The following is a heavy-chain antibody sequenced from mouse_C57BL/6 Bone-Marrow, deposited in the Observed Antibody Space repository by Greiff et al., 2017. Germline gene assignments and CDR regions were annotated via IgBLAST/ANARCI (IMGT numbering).Heavy chain of an antibody. CDR3: ARRAYYYGSSSWFAY. V-gene: IGHV1-50*01. CDR1: GSTFTSYW. D-gene: IGHD1-1*01. CDR2: IDPSASFS. Sequence: VKLQQPGAELVKPGASVKLSCKASGSTFTSYWMQWVKQRPGQGLEWIGEIDPSASFSNYNHKFKGKAPLTVDPSSSTAYMQLSSLTSEDSAGDDGARRAYYYGSSSWFAYWGQGTLVTVSA. J-gene: IGHJ3*01.